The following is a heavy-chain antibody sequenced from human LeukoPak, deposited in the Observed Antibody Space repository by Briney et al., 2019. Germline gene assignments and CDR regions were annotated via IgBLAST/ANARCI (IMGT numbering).Heavy chain of an antibody. V-gene: IGHV4-4*07. CDR3: ARVKGDYFFLSPKGRDNYYYMDV. D-gene: IGHD4-17*01. CDR1: GGSIRNYY. CDR2: IYTSGST. Sequence: SETLSLTCTVSGGSIRNYYWGWIRQPAGKGLEWIGRIYTSGSTNYNPSLKSRVTMSVDTSKNQFSLKLSSVTAADTAVYYCARVKGDYFFLSPKGRDNYYYMDVWGKGTTVTISS. J-gene: IGHJ6*03.